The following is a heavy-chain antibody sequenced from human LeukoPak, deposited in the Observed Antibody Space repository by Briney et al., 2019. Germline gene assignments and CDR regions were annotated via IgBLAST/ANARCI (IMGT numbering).Heavy chain of an antibody. Sequence: PGGSLRLSCAASGFTFSSSAMSWVRQAPGKGLEWVSAISNNGGYTYYADSVQGRFTISRDNSKSTLCLQMNSLRAEDTAVYYCAKGGLSGIAVAAGYGMDVWGQGTTVTVSS. V-gene: IGHV3-23*01. D-gene: IGHD6-19*01. CDR3: AKGGLSGIAVAAGYGMDV. CDR1: GFTFSSSA. J-gene: IGHJ6*02. CDR2: ISNNGGYT.